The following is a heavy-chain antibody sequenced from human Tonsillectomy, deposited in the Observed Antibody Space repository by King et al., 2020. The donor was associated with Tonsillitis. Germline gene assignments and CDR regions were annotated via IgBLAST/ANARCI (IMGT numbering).Heavy chain of an antibody. Sequence: EVQLVESGGGLVQPGRSLRLSCTASGFTFTEYAVNWLRQAPGRGLEWVGLIRSKAYGGTTEYAASVNGRFTISRDDSKSIAYLQMNSLKTEDTAIYYCSRDNAYDFWSDTRMDDWGKGTTVTVSS. CDR2: IRSKAYGGTT. V-gene: IGHV3-49*03. J-gene: IGHJ6*04. CDR3: SRDNAYDFWSDTRMDD. CDR1: GFTFTEYA. D-gene: IGHD3-3*01.